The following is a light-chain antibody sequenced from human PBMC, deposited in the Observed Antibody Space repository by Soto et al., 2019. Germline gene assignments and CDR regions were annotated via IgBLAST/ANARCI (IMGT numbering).Light chain of an antibody. J-gene: IGKJ1*01. CDR2: AAS. V-gene: IGKV1-39*01. Sequence: DIQMTQSPSSLSASVGVRVTITCRASQSIVTYLNWYLQKPGKAPKLLIYAASNLQSGVPSRFSGSGSGTDFTLTISSLQPEDFATYFCQQSYSTPPWTFGQGTKVEIK. CDR1: QSIVTY. CDR3: QQSYSTPPWT.